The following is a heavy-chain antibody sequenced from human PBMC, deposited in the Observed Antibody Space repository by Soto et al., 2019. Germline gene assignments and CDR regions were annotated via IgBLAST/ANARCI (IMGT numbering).Heavy chain of an antibody. V-gene: IGHV3-21*01. CDR2: ISSNSAYI. CDR1: GFTFRSFT. J-gene: IGHJ5*02. Sequence: GGSLRLSCAAAGFTFRSFTMNWVRQAPGKGLEWVSTISSNSAYIYYTDALRGRFTISRDNAKNSLHLQMNSLRAGDTAVYYCTRDASRDSSARGWFDPWGPGTLVTVSS. CDR3: TRDASRDSSARGWFDP. D-gene: IGHD6-13*01.